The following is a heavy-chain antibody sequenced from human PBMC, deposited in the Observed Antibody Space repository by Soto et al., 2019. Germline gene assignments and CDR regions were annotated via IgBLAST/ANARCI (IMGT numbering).Heavy chain of an antibody. J-gene: IGHJ4*02. D-gene: IGHD2-15*01. CDR1: GGSLSRYY. Sequence: LETPSLPCTVSGGSLSRYYWGWVRQPPGEGLEWIGYIYYSGSTNYNPSLKSRVTISVDTSKNQFSLKLSSVTAADTAVYYCASQSLYCSGGSCLSHPFDYWGQGTLVTVSS. CDR3: ASQSLYCSGGSCLSHPFDY. V-gene: IGHV4-59*08. CDR2: IYYSGST.